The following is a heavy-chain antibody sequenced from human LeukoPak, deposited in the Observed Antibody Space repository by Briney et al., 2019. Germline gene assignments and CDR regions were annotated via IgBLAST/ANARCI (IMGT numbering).Heavy chain of an antibody. Sequence: PSETLSLTCTVSGGSISSYYWSWIRQPPGKGLEWIGYIYNSGSTNYNPSLKSRVTISLDTSKNQFSLHLTSVTAADTAVYFCARDDYGVFDAFDVWGQGTVVTVSS. CDR2: IYNSGST. V-gene: IGHV4-59*08. CDR1: GGSISSYY. J-gene: IGHJ3*01. D-gene: IGHD3-16*01. CDR3: ARDDYGVFDAFDV.